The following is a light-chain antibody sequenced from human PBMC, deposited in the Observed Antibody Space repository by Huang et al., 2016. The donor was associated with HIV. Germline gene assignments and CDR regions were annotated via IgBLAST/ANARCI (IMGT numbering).Light chain of an antibody. V-gene: IGKV3-15*01. CDR2: GAS. CDR1: QSVSSN. J-gene: IGKJ1*01. CDR3: HQYNDWPPGT. Sequence: EIVMTQSPATLSVSPGERATLSCWASQSVSSNLAWYQLRPGQAPRLRIYGASTRAPGITARFSGSGAGTEFTLTISSLQSEDFAVYYCHQYNDWPPGTFGQGTKVEIK.